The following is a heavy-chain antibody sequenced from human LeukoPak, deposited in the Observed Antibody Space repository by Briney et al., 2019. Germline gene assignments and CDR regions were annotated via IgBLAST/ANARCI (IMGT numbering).Heavy chain of an antibody. D-gene: IGHD7-27*01. CDR2: IKSKTDGATT. CDR3: TTWGGLTGDYYFDY. J-gene: IGHJ4*02. Sequence: GRSLRLSCAASGFTFSSYAMHWVRQAPGKGLEWVGRIKSKTDGATTDYAAPVKGRFTISRDDSKNMLYLQMNSLKTEDTGVYYCTTWGGLTGDYYFDYWGQGTLVTVSS. CDR1: GFTFSSYA. V-gene: IGHV3-15*01.